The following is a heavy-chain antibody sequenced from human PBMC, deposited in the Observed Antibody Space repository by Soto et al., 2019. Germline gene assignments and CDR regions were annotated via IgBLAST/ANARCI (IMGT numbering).Heavy chain of an antibody. V-gene: IGHV4-34*01. Sequence: QVQLQQWGAGLLKPSETLSLTCAVYGGSFSGYYWSWIRQPPGKGLEWIGEINHSGSTNYNPSLRSRVTISVETSKNQFSLKLSSVTAADTAVYYCARGGMSCSGGSCYPNDAFDIWGQGTMVTVSS. CDR3: ARGGMSCSGGSCYPNDAFDI. CDR2: INHSGST. CDR1: GGSFSGYY. J-gene: IGHJ3*02. D-gene: IGHD2-15*01.